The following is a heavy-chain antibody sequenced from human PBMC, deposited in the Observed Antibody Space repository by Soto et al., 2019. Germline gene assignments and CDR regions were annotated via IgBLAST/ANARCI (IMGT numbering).Heavy chain of an antibody. Sequence: PSETLSLTCTVSGGSISSGDYYWSWIRQPPGKGLEWIGYIYYSGSTYYNPSLKSRVTISVDTSKNQFSLKLSSVTAADTAVYYCARDDYSTQHRYYYYGMDVWGQGTTVTVSS. CDR3: ARDDYSTQHRYYYYGMDV. V-gene: IGHV4-30-4*01. D-gene: IGHD4-4*01. J-gene: IGHJ6*02. CDR1: GGSISSGDYY. CDR2: IYYSGST.